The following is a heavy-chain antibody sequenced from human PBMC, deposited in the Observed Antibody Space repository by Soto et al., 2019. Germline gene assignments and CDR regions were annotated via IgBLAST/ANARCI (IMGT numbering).Heavy chain of an antibody. CDR3: ARDTHLGELSLFAY. J-gene: IGHJ4*02. CDR1: GYTFTSYG. CDR2: ISAYNGNT. Sequence: PSVKVSCKAPGYTFTSYGISWVRQAPGQGLEWMGWISAYNGNTNYAQKLQGRVTMTTDTSTSTAYMELRSLRSDDTAVYYCARDTHLGELSLFAYWGQGTLVTVSS. D-gene: IGHD3-16*02. V-gene: IGHV1-18*01.